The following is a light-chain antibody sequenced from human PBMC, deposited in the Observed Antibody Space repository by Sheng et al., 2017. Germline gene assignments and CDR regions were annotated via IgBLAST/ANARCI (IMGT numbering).Light chain of an antibody. CDR3: QSYDSSLSGV. CDR1: SSDVGGSNY. Sequence: QSALTQPPSASGSPGQSVTISCTGTSSDVGGSNYVSWFQQHPGKAPKLVIFEVNKRPSGVPYRFSGSKSGNTASLTVSGLQAEDEADYYCQSYDSSLSGVFGGGTNLTVL. J-gene: IGLJ3*02. V-gene: IGLV2-8*01. CDR2: EVN.